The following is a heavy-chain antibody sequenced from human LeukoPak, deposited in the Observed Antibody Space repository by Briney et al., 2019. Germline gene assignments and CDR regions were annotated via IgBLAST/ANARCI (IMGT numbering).Heavy chain of an antibody. CDR2: IYYSGST. J-gene: IGHJ1*01. CDR1: GGSISSYY. V-gene: IGHV4-59*01. Sequence: PLETLSLTCTVSGGSISSYYWSWIRQPPGKGLEWIGYIYYSGSTNYNPSLKSRVTISVDTSKNQFSLKLSSVTAADTAVYYCARGGPIQLWLDAQYFQHWGQGTLVTVSS. D-gene: IGHD5-18*01. CDR3: ARGGPIQLWLDAQYFQH.